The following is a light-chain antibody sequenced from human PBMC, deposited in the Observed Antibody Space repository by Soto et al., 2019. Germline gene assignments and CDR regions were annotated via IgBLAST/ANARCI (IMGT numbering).Light chain of an antibody. V-gene: IGKV3-20*01. CDR2: GAS. J-gene: IGKJ3*01. Sequence: PGERATLSCRASQSISSNYLAWYQQGPAQAPRLLIFGASYRATGIPDRFSGSGSGTDFTLTISRLEPEDFAVYYCQQYSSSPPEFTFGPGTKVDSK. CDR1: QSISSNY. CDR3: QQYSSSPPEFT.